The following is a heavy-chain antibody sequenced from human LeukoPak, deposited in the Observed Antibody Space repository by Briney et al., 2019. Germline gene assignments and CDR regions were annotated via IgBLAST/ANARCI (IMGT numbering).Heavy chain of an antibody. CDR1: GGSISGYY. CDR2: IYYSGST. J-gene: IGHJ4*02. V-gene: IGHV4-59*01. CDR3: ARSQHFFDY. Sequence: SETLSLTCTVSGGSISGYYWSWIRQPPGKGLEWIGYIYYSGSTNYNPSLKSRVTISVDTSKNQFSLKLSSVTAADTAVYYCARSQHFFDYWGQGILVTVSS.